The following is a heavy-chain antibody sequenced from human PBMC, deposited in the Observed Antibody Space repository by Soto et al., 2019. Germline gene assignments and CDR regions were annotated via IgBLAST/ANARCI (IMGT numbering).Heavy chain of an antibody. J-gene: IGHJ4*02. CDR2: IYYSGST. Sequence: SETLSLTCTVSGGSINSGGHYWSWIRQHPGKGLEWIGYIYYSGSTHYNPSLESRVIISVDTSRNQFSLKLSSVTAADTAVYYCARARGYIAVVVTPFDYWGQRTLVTVSS. CDR1: GGSINSGGHY. V-gene: IGHV4-31*03. D-gene: IGHD3-22*01. CDR3: ARARGYIAVVVTPFDY.